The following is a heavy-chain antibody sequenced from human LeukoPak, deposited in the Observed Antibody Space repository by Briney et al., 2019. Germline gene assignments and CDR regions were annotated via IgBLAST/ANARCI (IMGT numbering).Heavy chain of an antibody. Sequence: ASVKVSCKASGGTFSSYAISWVRQAPGQGLEWMGRIIPTLGIANYAQKFQGRVTITADKSTSTAYMELSSLRSEDTAVYYCARDHETGIPFDYWGQGTLVTVAS. D-gene: IGHD1-1*01. CDR2: IIPTLGIA. CDR1: GGTFSSYA. V-gene: IGHV1-69*04. J-gene: IGHJ4*02. CDR3: ARDHETGIPFDY.